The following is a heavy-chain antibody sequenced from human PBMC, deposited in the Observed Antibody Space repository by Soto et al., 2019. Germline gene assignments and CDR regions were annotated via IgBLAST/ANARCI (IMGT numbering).Heavy chain of an antibody. CDR3: ARDGRAFSIFGETMDV. J-gene: IGHJ6*02. V-gene: IGHV1-18*01. CDR2: ISAYSGDT. CDR1: GYTFTNYA. Sequence: ASVKVSCKTSGYTFTNYAINWVRQAPGQGLQWMGWISAYSGDTKYAQRFQDRLTVTTDPSTTTAYMELRSLRSDDTAVYYCARDGRAFSIFGETMDVWGQGTTVTVSS. D-gene: IGHD3-3*01.